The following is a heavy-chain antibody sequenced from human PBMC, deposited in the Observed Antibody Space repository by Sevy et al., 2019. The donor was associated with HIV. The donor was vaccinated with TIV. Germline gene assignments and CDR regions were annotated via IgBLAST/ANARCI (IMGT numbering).Heavy chain of an antibody. V-gene: IGHV3-15*01. CDR1: GFTFSNAW. Sequence: GGSLRLSCAASGFTFSNAWMSWVRQAPGKGLEWVGRIKSKTDGGTTDYAAPVKGRFTISRDDSKNTLYLQMNSLKTEETAVYYCTTDPGLYCSSTSCYAGVWGQGTTVTVSS. J-gene: IGHJ6*02. D-gene: IGHD2-2*01. CDR3: TTDPGLYCSSTSCYAGV. CDR2: IKSKTDGGTT.